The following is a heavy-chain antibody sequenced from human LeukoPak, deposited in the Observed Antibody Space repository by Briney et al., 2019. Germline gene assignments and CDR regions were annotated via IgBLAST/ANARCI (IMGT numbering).Heavy chain of an antibody. CDR2: IYTSGST. V-gene: IGHV4-39*07. J-gene: IGHJ4*02. CDR3: ARDGTTVT. D-gene: IGHD4-17*01. Sequence: SETLSLTCTVSGGSISSSSYYWGWIRQPPGKGLEWIGRIYTSGSTNYNPSLKSRVTMSVDTSKNQFSLKLSSVTAADTAVYYCARDGTTVTWGQGTLVTVSS. CDR1: GGSISSSSYY.